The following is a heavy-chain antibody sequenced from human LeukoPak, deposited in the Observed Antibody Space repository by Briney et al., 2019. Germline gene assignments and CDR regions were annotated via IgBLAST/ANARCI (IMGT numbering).Heavy chain of an antibody. D-gene: IGHD1-26*01. V-gene: IGHV3-23*01. J-gene: IGHJ4*02. CDR2: LSGSGGGT. CDR1: GFTFSTYA. CDR3: AKGIESSGTYYTCFDY. Sequence: GGSLRLSCAASGFTFSTYAMSWVRQAPGKGLEWVSALSGSGGGTYYADSVKGRFTISRDISTNTLYLQMNSLRAEDTAVYYCAKGIESSGTYYTCFDYWGQGTLVTVSS.